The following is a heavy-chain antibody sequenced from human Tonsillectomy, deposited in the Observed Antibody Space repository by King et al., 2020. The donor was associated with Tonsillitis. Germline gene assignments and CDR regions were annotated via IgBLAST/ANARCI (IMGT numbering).Heavy chain of an antibody. V-gene: IGHV3-53*01. CDR2: IYSGGST. Sequence: VQLVGSGGGLIQPGGSLRLSCAASGFTVSSNYMSWVRQAPGKGLEWVSVIYSGGSTYYADSVKGRFTISRDNSKNTLYLQINSLRAEDTAVYYCARDLMGASTGFDYWGQGTLVTVSS. J-gene: IGHJ4*02. CDR1: GFTVSSNY. D-gene: IGHD1-26*01. CDR3: ARDLMGASTGFDY.